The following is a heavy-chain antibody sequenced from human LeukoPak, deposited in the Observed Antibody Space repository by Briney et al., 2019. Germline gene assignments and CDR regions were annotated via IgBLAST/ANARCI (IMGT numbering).Heavy chain of an antibody. CDR1: TFTFSTYS. CDR3: AKGARWELPLDS. V-gene: IGHV3-23*01. D-gene: IGHD1-26*01. J-gene: IGHJ4*02. Sequence: GQSRRLSCAASTFTFSTYSMSWVSHPQGKGLEWVSAVNGSNSNTCHADSVKGRFTIARDNSKSTLYVEMNSLRAEDTVIYYWAKGARWELPLDSWGQGTLVTVSS. CDR2: VNGSNSNT.